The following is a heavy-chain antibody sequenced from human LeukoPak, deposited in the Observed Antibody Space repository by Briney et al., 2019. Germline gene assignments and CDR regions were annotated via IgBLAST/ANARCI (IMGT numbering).Heavy chain of an antibody. CDR1: GFTFSSYN. CDR2: ISSSSTYI. V-gene: IGHV3-21*01. CDR3: AREIFWSGYFSNLPFDY. Sequence: GGSLRLSCVASGFTFSSYNMNWVRQAPGKGLEWVSSISSSSTYIYYADSVKGRFTISRDNAKNSLYLQMNNLRAEDTAVYYCAREIFWSGYFSNLPFDYWGQGTLVTVSS. D-gene: IGHD3-3*01. J-gene: IGHJ4*02.